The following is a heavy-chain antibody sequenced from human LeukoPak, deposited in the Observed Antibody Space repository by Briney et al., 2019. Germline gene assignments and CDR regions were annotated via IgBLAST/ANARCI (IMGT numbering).Heavy chain of an antibody. D-gene: IGHD6-19*01. Sequence: GGSLRLSCAASGFTFSSYAMSWVRQAPGKGLEWVSAISGSGGSTYYADSVKGRFTISRDNSKNTLYLQMNSLRAEDTAVYYCAKGKRPQTSSGWSLSYYYYGMDVWGQGTTVTVSS. CDR1: GFTFSSYA. CDR3: AKGKRPQTSSGWSLSYYYYGMDV. V-gene: IGHV3-23*01. J-gene: IGHJ6*02. CDR2: ISGSGGST.